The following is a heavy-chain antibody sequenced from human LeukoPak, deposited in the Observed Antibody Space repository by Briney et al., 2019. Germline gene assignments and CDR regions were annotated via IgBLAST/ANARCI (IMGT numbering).Heavy chain of an antibody. D-gene: IGHD3-10*01. Sequence: SETLSLTCTVSGDSISSYYWSWIRQPPGKGLEWIGYIYSRGITKNNPSLKSRVTISMDTSKNQFALKLSSVTAADTAVYYCARDGADVYGRAFDYWGQGTLVSVSS. J-gene: IGHJ4*02. V-gene: IGHV4-4*09. CDR1: GDSISSYY. CDR3: ARDGADVYGRAFDY. CDR2: IYSRGIT.